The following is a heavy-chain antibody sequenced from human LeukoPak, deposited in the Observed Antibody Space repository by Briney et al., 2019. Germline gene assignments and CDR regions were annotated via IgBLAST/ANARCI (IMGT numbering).Heavy chain of an antibody. V-gene: IGHV3-23*01. CDR1: GFTFSSYA. Sequence: PGGSLRLSCAASGFTFSSYAMSWVRQAPGKGLEWVSAISGSGGSTYYADSVKGRFTISRDNSKNTLYLQMNSLRAEDTAVYYCARESVDSSGYANWFDPWGQGTLVTVSS. J-gene: IGHJ5*02. D-gene: IGHD3-22*01. CDR3: ARESVDSSGYANWFDP. CDR2: ISGSGGST.